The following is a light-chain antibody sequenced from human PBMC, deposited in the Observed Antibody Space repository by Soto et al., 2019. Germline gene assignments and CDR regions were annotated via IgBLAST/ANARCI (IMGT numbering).Light chain of an antibody. Sequence: EIVMTQSPVTLSVSPGGRATLSCRSSQSISDTLAWYQQKPGQAPRLLIYGASTRATGIPARFSGSGSGTDFTLTISRLEPEDFAVYYCQQYVTSPWTFGQGTKVDIK. CDR2: GAS. CDR3: QQYVTSPWT. CDR1: QSISDT. J-gene: IGKJ1*01. V-gene: IGKV3D-15*02.